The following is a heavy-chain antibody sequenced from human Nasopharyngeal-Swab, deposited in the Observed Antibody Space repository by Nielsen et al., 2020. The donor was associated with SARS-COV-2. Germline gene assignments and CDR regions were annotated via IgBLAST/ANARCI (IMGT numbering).Heavy chain of an antibody. CDR3: ARGLISGTPDYFYCYLDV. D-gene: IGHD1-7*01. CDR1: GDPISTYH. CDR2: VHNSGCT. V-gene: IGHV4-59*01. J-gene: IGHJ6*03. Sequence: SDTLSLTCTVPGDPISTYHWTWTRHPPATGLERIGYVHNSGCTDYNPALRGRVTISLDTSNNQFSLKLTSVTAADTAVYFCARGLISGTPDYFYCYLDVWGKGSTVTVSS.